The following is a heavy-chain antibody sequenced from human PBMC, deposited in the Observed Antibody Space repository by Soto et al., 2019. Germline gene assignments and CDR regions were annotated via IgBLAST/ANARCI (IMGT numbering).Heavy chain of an antibody. J-gene: IGHJ4*02. V-gene: IGHV5-10-1*01. Sequence: GESLKISCKGSGYSFAGYWITWVRQRPGKGLEWMGRIDPSDSQTYYSPSFRGHVTISVTKSITTVFLQWSSLRASDTAMYYCARQIYDSDTGPNFQYYFDSWGQGTPVTVS. CDR3: ARQIYDSDTGPNFQYYFDS. CDR1: GYSFAGYW. CDR2: IDPSDSQT. D-gene: IGHD3-22*01.